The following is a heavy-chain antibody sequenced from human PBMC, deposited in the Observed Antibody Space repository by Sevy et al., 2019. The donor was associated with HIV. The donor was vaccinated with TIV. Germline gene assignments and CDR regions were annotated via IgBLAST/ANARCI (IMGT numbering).Heavy chain of an antibody. D-gene: IGHD1-26*01. CDR1: GFTFSSYS. Sequence: GGSLRLSCAASGFTFSSYSMNWVRQAPGKGLEWVSYISSSSSTIYYADSVKGRFTISRDNAKNSLYLQMNSLRDEDTAVYYCARDRGATSYYYYYMDAWGKGTTVTVSS. V-gene: IGHV3-48*02. CDR3: ARDRGATSYYYYYMDA. CDR2: ISSSSSTI. J-gene: IGHJ6*03.